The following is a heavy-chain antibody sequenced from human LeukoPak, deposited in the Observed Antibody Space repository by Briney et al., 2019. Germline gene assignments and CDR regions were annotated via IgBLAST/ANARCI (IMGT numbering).Heavy chain of an antibody. Sequence: GRSLRLSCAASGFTFSSYAMHWVRQAPGKGLEWVAVISYDGSNKYYADSVKGRFTISRDNTKNTLYLQMNSLRAEDTAVYYCARARGYSYGIDGIDIWGQGTMVTVSS. CDR3: ARARGYSYGIDGIDI. D-gene: IGHD5-18*01. CDR1: GFTFSSYA. J-gene: IGHJ3*02. V-gene: IGHV3-30*04. CDR2: ISYDGSNK.